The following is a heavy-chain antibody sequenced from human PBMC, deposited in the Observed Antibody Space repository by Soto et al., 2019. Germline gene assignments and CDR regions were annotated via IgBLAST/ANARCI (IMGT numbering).Heavy chain of an antibody. D-gene: IGHD2-2*01. V-gene: IGHV1-8*01. CDR2: MNPNSGNT. Sequence: GASVKLSCKASGYTFTSYDINCVRQATGQGLEWMGWMNPNSGNTGYAQKFQGRVTMTRNTSISTAYMELSSLKASDTAMYYCARDYCSGTTCYEFDYWGQGTQVTVSS. CDR1: GYTFTSYD. CDR3: ARDYCSGTTCYEFDY. J-gene: IGHJ4*02.